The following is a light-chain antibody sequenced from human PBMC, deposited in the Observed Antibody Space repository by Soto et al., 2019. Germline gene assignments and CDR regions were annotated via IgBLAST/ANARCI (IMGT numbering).Light chain of an antibody. Sequence: QSALTQPASVSGSPGQSITISCTGTNRDVGGYNYVSWYQQHPGKAPKLMTYDVRNRPSGVSNRFSGSKSVNTASLTISGLQAEDEADYYCSSYTTISTYVFGTGTKVTVL. J-gene: IGLJ1*01. V-gene: IGLV2-14*01. CDR3: SSYTTISTYV. CDR2: DVR. CDR1: NRDVGGYNY.